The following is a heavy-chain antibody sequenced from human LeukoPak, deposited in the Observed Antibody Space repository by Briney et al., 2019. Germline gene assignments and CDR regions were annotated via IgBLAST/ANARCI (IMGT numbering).Heavy chain of an antibody. Sequence: PSETLSLTCAVYGGSFSGYYWSWIRQPPGKGLEWIGEINHSGSTNYNPSLKSRVTISVDTSKNQFSLKLSSVTAADTAVYYCAKGDIAVAGTNDYWGQGTLVTVSS. CDR2: INHSGST. J-gene: IGHJ4*02. CDR3: AKGDIAVAGTNDY. V-gene: IGHV4-34*01. D-gene: IGHD6-19*01. CDR1: GGSFSGYY.